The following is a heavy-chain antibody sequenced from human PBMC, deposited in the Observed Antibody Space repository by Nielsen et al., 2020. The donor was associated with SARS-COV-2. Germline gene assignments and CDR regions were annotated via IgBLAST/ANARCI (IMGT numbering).Heavy chain of an antibody. CDR1: GSSVTSYS. Sequence: SETLSLTCSVSGSSVTSYSWSWIRQSPGKGLEWIGYIYNTGNTNYNPSLKSRISISVDTSKNQLSLRLRSVTAADTAVYFCARRVASRPVYAFDIWGLGTMVTVSS. V-gene: IGHV4-59*02. CDR2: IYNTGNT. J-gene: IGHJ3*02. D-gene: IGHD5/OR15-5a*01. CDR3: ARRVASRPVYAFDI.